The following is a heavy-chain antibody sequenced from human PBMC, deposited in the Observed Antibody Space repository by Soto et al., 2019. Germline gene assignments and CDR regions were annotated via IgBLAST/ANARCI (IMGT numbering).Heavy chain of an antibody. V-gene: IGHV1-3*01. CDR3: ARGGIVVVPAAIGSYYFDY. D-gene: IGHD2-2*01. J-gene: IGHJ4*02. Sequence: GASVKVSCKASGYTFTSYAMHWVRQAPGQRLEWMGWINAGNGNTKYSQKFQGRVTITRDTSASTAYMEQSSLRSEDTAVYYCARGGIVVVPAAIGSYYFDYWGQGTLVTVSS. CDR1: GYTFTSYA. CDR2: INAGNGNT.